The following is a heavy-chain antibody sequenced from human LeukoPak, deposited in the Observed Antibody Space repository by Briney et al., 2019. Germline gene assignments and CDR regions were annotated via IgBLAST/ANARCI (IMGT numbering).Heavy chain of an antibody. CDR1: GITLSNYA. V-gene: IGHV3-23*01. Sequence: GGSLRLSCAVSGITLSNYAMSWLRQAPGKGLEWVSTIHDRNYYADSVKGRFTISRDNSRSTLYLQMDSLRAEDTAVYYCAKDQPTDGYNSIWGRGTLVTVSS. D-gene: IGHD5-24*01. CDR3: AKDQPTDGYNSI. CDR2: IHDRN. J-gene: IGHJ4*02.